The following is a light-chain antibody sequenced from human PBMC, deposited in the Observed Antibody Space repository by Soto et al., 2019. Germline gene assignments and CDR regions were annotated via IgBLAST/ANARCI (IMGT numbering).Light chain of an antibody. J-gene: IGLJ2*01. Sequence: QSALTQPPSAPGSPGQSVTISCTGTSSDVGGYNYVSWYQQHPGKAPKLMIYEVSKRPSGVPDRFSGSKSGNTASLTVSGLQAEDEADYYCSSYAGSNNLVFGGGPSSPS. CDR2: EVS. CDR3: SSYAGSNNLV. CDR1: SSDVGGYNY. V-gene: IGLV2-8*01.